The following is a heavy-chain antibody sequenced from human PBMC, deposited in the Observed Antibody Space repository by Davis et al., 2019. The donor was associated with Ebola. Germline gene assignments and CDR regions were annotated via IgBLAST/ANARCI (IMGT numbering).Heavy chain of an antibody. CDR2: INHSGST. CDR3: ARTNQEARSGWYLNYYGMDV. CDR1: GGSISSSSYY. J-gene: IGHJ6*02. Sequence: MPSETLSLTCTVSGGSISSSSYYWGWIRQPPGKGLEWIGEINHSGSTNYNPSLKSRVTISVDKSKNQFSLKLSSVTAADTAVYYCARTNQEARSGWYLNYYGMDVWGQGTTVTVSS. V-gene: IGHV4-39*07. D-gene: IGHD6-19*01.